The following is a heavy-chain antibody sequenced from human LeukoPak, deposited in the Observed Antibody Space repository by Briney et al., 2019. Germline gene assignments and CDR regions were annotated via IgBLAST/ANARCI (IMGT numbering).Heavy chain of an antibody. J-gene: IGHJ6*02. CDR1: GGTFSIYA. D-gene: IGHD2-21*02. CDR2: IIPIFGIA. Sequence: SVTVSFTASGGTFSIYAISWVRQAPGQGLEWMGRIIPIFGIANYAQKFQGRVTITADKSTSTAYMELSSLRSEDTAVYYCAGSYCGGDCHRGYYYYGMDVWGQGTTVTVSS. V-gene: IGHV1-69*10. CDR3: AGSYCGGDCHRGYYYYGMDV.